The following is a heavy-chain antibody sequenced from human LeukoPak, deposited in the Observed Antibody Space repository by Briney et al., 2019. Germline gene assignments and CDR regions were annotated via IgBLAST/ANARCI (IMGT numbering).Heavy chain of an antibody. V-gene: IGHV3-9*03. CDR3: AKGSSYSFGYCYFDL. J-gene: IGHJ2*01. Sequence: GGSLRLSCAASGFTFDDYAMHWVRQAPGKGLEWVSGISWNSGSVGYADSVKGRFTISRDNAKNSLYLQMNSLRAEDMALYFCAKGSSYSFGYCYFDLWGRGTLVTVSS. CDR1: GFTFDDYA. CDR2: ISWNSGSV. D-gene: IGHD5-18*01.